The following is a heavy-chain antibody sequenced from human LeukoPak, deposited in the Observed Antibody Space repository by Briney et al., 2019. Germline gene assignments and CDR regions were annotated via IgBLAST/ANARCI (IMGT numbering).Heavy chain of an antibody. V-gene: IGHV4-30-2*01. D-gene: IGHD3-3*01. Sequence: PSETLSLTCTVSGGSISSGDYYWGWIRQPPGKGLEWIGYIYHSGSTYYNASLKGRVTISVDRSKNQFSLKLRSVAAADTAVYYCARAGREYYDFWSGYFFDYWGQGTLVTVSS. CDR2: IYHSGST. CDR1: GGSISSGDYY. CDR3: ARAGREYYDFWSGYFFDY. J-gene: IGHJ4*02.